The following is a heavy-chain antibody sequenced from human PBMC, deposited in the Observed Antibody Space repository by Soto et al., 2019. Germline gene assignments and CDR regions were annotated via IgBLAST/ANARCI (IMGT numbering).Heavy chain of an antibody. V-gene: IGHV4-4*02. CDR3: AREAPGTSYFDC. J-gene: IGHJ4*02. CDR1: GGSIFSSSW. CDR2: IYHSGSK. Sequence: SETLSLTCTVSGGSIFSSSWWSWVRQSPGKGLEWIGEIYHSGSKNYDPSLKSRVTISVDKSKNQFSLKLTSVTAADTAVYYCAREAPGTSYFDCWGRGTQVTVS. D-gene: IGHD6-13*01.